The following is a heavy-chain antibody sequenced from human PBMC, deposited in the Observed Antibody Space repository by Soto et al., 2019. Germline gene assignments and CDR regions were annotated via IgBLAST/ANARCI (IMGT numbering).Heavy chain of an antibody. CDR1: GFTFNNAW. Sequence: EVQLVESGGGLVKPGESLRLSCAASGFTFNNAWMNWVRQAPGKGLEWVCRIKTKTDGGTTEYAAAVKGRFTISRDDSKDTLYLQMNSLTTEDTAVYYCTTVYGSGRGGWGQGTLVTVSS. J-gene: IGHJ4*02. D-gene: IGHD3-10*01. V-gene: IGHV3-15*07. CDR2: IKTKTDGGTT. CDR3: TTVYGSGRGG.